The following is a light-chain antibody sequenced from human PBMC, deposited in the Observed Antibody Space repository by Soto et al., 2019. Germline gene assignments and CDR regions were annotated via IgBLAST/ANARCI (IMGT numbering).Light chain of an antibody. V-gene: IGLV3-27*01. CDR3: YSAADNFVV. CDR2: KDS. Sequence: SYELTQPSSVSVSPGQTARITCSGDVLAKKYARWFQQKPGQAPVLVIYKDSERPSGIPERFSGSSSGTTVTLTISGAQVGDEADYYCYSAADNFVVFGGGTKVTVL. CDR1: VLAKKY. J-gene: IGLJ2*01.